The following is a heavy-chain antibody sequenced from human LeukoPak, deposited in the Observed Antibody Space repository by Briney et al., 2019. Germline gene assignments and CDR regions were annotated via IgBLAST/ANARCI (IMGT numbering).Heavy chain of an antibody. D-gene: IGHD3-22*01. CDR3: ARPSYYYDSSGSVSGAFDI. Sequence: PGGSLRLSCAASGFTVSSNYMSWVRQAPGKGLEWVANIKKDGSEKYYVDSVKGRFTISRDNAKNSLYLQMNSLRAEDTAVYYCARPSYYYDSSGSVSGAFDIWGQGTMVTVSS. CDR2: IKKDGSEK. CDR1: GFTVSSNY. J-gene: IGHJ3*02. V-gene: IGHV3-7*04.